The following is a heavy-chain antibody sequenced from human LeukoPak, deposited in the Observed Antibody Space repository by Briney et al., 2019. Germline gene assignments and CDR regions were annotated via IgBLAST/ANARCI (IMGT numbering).Heavy chain of an antibody. CDR2: INRSGST. Sequence: PSETLSLTCAVYGGSFSSYYWIWIRQPPGKGLEWIGEINRSGSTTYNPSLKSRVTISLDTSKNQFSLKLSSVTAADTAVYYCASSLVRADMVTGIDYWGQGTLVTVSS. V-gene: IGHV4-34*01. CDR1: GGSFSSYY. CDR3: ASSLVRADMVTGIDY. D-gene: IGHD5-18*01. J-gene: IGHJ4*02.